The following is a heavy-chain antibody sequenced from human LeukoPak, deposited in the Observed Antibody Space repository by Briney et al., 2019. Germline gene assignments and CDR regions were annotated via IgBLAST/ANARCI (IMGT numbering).Heavy chain of an antibody. CDR3: AREGIAATGTGWFDP. CDR2: ISEDGSNK. J-gene: IGHJ5*02. D-gene: IGHD6-13*01. Sequence: PGRSLRLSCAGTGFTFSSYVIHWVRQAPGKGLEGVAVISEDGSNKYYSDSVKGRFTISRDNSKNTLYLQMNSLRTEDTAMYYCAREGIAATGTGWFDPWGRGTLVTVSS. CDR1: GFTFSSYV. V-gene: IGHV3-30-3*01.